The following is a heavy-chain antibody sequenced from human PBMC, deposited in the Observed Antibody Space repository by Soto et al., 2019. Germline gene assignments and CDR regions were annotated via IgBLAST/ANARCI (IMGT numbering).Heavy chain of an antibody. V-gene: IGHV3-30*18. CDR3: AKDSKAGGAFHX. CDR2: ISYDGSNK. J-gene: IGHJ3*02. Sequence: PGGSLRVSCAASGFTFSSYGMHWVRRAPGKGLEWVSFISYDGSNKYYAYSVKVRLNISIDNSKNKLYLQMNSLRAEDTAVYYCAKDSKAGGAFHXWGQVTMVTVS. CDR1: GFTFSSYG. D-gene: IGHD3-10*01.